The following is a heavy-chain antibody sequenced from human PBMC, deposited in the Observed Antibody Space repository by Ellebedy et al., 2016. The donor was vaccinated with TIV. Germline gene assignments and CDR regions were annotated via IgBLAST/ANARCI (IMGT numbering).Heavy chain of an antibody. CDR2: IRSKANSYAT. Sequence: GGSLRLSCAASGFTFSGSAMHWVRQASGKGLEWVGRIRSKANSYATAYAASVKGRFTISRDDSKNTAYLQLNRLTTEDTAVYYCALGSSSGFNYDRVGFDYWGQGTLVTVSS. CDR1: GFTFSGSA. V-gene: IGHV3-73*01. D-gene: IGHD3-22*01. J-gene: IGHJ4*02. CDR3: ALGSSSGFNYDRVGFDY.